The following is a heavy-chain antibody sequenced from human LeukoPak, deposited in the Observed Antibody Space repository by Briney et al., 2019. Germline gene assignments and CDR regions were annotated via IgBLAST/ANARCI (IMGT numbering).Heavy chain of an antibody. Sequence: GGSLRLSCAASGFTFSSYAMSWVRQAPGEGLEWVSGISGSGGSTYYADSVKGRFTISRDNSKNTLFLQMNSLRAEDTALYYCAKGSYYDNSGYYYFDYWGQGTLVTVSS. CDR1: GFTFSSYA. J-gene: IGHJ4*02. CDR2: ISGSGGST. V-gene: IGHV3-23*01. CDR3: AKGSYYDNSGYYYFDY. D-gene: IGHD3-22*01.